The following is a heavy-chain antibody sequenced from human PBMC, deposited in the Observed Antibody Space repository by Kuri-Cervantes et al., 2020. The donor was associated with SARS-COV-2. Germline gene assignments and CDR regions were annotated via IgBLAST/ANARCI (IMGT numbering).Heavy chain of an antibody. V-gene: IGHV3-7*01. J-gene: IGHJ3*01. CDR1: GFTFSNAW. CDR3: ARNRLFVTVPAAGTFDL. CDR2: IRQDGSEM. D-gene: IGHD2-2*01. Sequence: GGSLRLSCAASGFTFSNAWMSWVRQAPGKGLEWVANIRQDGSEMFYADSAKGRFTISRGDADNSVYLQMNSLRAEDTAVYYCARNRLFVTVPAAGTFDLWGQGTMVTVSS.